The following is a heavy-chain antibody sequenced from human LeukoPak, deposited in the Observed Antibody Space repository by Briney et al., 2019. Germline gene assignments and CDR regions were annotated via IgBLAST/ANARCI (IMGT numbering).Heavy chain of an antibody. CDR2: VSVSGGRT. D-gene: IGHD3-16*01. CDR1: GFTFSSYT. J-gene: IGHJ4*02. V-gene: IGHV3-23*01. Sequence: GESLRLSCAASGFTFSSYTMSWLRQAPGKGLEWVSTVSVSGGRTYYAGSVKGRFTISRDNSKNTLYLQMNSLRAEDTAVYYCAKDGGVATYYFDYWGQGTLVTVSS. CDR3: AKDGGVATYYFDY.